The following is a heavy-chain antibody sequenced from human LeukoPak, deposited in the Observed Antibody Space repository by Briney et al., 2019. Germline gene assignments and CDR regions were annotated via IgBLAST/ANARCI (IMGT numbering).Heavy chain of an antibody. CDR1: GGSINTYF. CDR3: ARQIAWGVGRFDY. CDR2: MYYSGST. Sequence: SETLSLTCAVSGGSINTYFWSWIRQPPGKGLEWIGHMYYSGSTNYNPSLKSRATISMDTSKNQFSLKLNSVTAADTAVYYCARQIAWGVGRFDYWGQGTLATVSA. J-gene: IGHJ4*02. V-gene: IGHV4-59*08. D-gene: IGHD3-10*01.